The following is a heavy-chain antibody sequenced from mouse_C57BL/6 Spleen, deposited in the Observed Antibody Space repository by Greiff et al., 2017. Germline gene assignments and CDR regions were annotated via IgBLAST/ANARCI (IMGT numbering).Heavy chain of an antibody. CDR3: ARSGDPYAMDY. V-gene: IGHV1-82*01. CDR1: GYAFSSSW. Sequence: VQLQQSGPELVKPGASVKISCKASGYAFSSSWMNWVKQRPGKGLEWIGRIYPGDGDTNYNGKFKGKATLTADKSSSTAYMQLSSLPSEDSAVYFCARSGDPYAMDYWGQGTSGTVFS. D-gene: IGHD2-13*01. CDR2: IYPGDGDT. J-gene: IGHJ4*01.